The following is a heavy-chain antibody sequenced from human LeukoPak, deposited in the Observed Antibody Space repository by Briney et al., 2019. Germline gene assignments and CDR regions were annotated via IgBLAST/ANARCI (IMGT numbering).Heavy chain of an antibody. Sequence: ASVKVSCKASGGTFSSYAISWVRQAPGQGLEWMGGIILIFGTANYAQKFQGRVTITTDESTSTAYMELSSLRSEDTAVYYCARAQNSNIVMVPAALDYWGQGTLVTVSS. CDR3: ARAQNSNIVMVPAALDY. CDR1: GGTFSSYA. D-gene: IGHD2-2*01. V-gene: IGHV1-69*05. J-gene: IGHJ4*02. CDR2: IILIFGTA.